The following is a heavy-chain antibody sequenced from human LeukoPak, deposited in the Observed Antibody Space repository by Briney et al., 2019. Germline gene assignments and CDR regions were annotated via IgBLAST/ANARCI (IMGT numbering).Heavy chain of an antibody. J-gene: IGHJ6*02. CDR3: ARDRRTRGGPSTYYYYGMDV. Sequence: ASVKVSCKASGYTSTSYAMNWVRQAPGQGLEWMGWINTNTGNPTYAQGFTGRFVFSLDTSVSTAYLQISSLKAEDTAVYYCARDRRTRGGPSTYYYYGMDVWGQGTTVTVSS. CDR1: GYTSTSYA. D-gene: IGHD2-15*01. V-gene: IGHV7-4-1*02. CDR2: INTNTGNP.